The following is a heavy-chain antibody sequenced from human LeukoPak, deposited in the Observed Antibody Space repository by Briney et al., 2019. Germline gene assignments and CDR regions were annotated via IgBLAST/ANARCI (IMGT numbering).Heavy chain of an antibody. Sequence: QAGGSLRLSCAASGFTFSSYSMNWVRQAPGKGLEWVSYISSSSSTRYYADSVKGRFTISRDNAKNSLYLQMNSLRAEDTAVYYCARDADYYDSSGYYLAYDAFDIWGQGTMVTVSS. J-gene: IGHJ3*02. CDR1: GFTFSSYS. D-gene: IGHD3-22*01. V-gene: IGHV3-48*01. CDR3: ARDADYYDSSGYYLAYDAFDI. CDR2: ISSSSSTR.